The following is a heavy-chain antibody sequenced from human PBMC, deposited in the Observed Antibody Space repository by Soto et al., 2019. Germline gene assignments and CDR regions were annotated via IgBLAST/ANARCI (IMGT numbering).Heavy chain of an antibody. CDR2: TYYRSKWYN. J-gene: IGHJ5*02. Sequence: PSQTLSLTCVISGDSVSSNSAAWNWIRQSPSRGLEWLGRTYYRSKWYNDYAVSVKSRITINPDTSKNQFSLQLNSVTPEDTAVYYCAREGISSGWRPYNWFDPWGQGTLVTVSS. V-gene: IGHV6-1*01. CDR1: GDSVSSNSAA. D-gene: IGHD6-19*01. CDR3: AREGISSGWRPYNWFDP.